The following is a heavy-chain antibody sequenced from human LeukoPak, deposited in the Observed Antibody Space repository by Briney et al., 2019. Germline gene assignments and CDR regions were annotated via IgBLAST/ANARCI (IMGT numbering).Heavy chain of an antibody. CDR2: ISSSGSYI. CDR1: GFTFSAYS. D-gene: IGHD6-13*01. V-gene: IGHV3-21*01. Sequence: GGSLTLSCAASGFTFSAYSMNWVRQAPGKGLEWVSSISSSGSYIYYADSVKGRFIISRDNAKNSLYLQMYSLRAEDTAVYYCARWHQLALDYWGQGTLVTVSS. J-gene: IGHJ4*02. CDR3: ARWHQLALDY.